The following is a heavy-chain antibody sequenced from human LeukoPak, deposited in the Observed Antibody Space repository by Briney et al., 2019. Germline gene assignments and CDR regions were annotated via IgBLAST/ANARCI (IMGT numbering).Heavy chain of an antibody. D-gene: IGHD2-21*01. CDR3: AKDWRHIVVVSSPGYFDY. J-gene: IGHJ4*02. CDR1: GFTFSSYA. V-gene: IGHV3-23*01. CDR2: IRGSGERT. Sequence: GGSLRLSCAASGFTFSSYAMSWVRQAPGKGLEWVSLIRGSGERTYHADSVKGRFTISRDNSKNILYLQMNSLRAEDTAVYYCAKDWRHIVVVSSPGYFDYWGQGTLVTVSS.